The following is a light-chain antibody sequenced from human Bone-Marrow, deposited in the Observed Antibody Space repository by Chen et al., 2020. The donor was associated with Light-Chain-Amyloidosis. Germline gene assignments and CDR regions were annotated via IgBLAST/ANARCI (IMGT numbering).Light chain of an antibody. CDR1: QRISRW. Sequence: DIQMTQSPSTLSASVGDRVTITCRASQRISRWMAWYQQKPGIAPKLLIYDASTLESGVPSRFSGSGSGTEFTLTISSLQPDDVATYYCQKYNSAPLTFGGGTKVEIK. J-gene: IGKJ4*01. CDR3: QKYNSAPLT. V-gene: IGKV1-5*01. CDR2: DAS.